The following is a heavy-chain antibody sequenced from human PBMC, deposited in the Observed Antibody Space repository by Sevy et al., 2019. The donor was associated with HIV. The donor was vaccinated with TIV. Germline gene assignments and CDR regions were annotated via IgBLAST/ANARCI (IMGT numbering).Heavy chain of an antibody. CDR3: ARESSSFGEGIYYRMDV. D-gene: IGHD3-10*01. CDR2: ISSISNYI. CDR1: GFTFSDYN. Sequence: GGSLRLSCAASGFTFSDYNMNWVRQAPGKGLEWVSSISSISNYIYYADSVKGRFTISRDNAKNLLYLQRNSLRAEDTAVNYCARESSSFGEGIYYRMDVWGQGPTVTVSS. V-gene: IGHV3-21*01. J-gene: IGHJ6*02.